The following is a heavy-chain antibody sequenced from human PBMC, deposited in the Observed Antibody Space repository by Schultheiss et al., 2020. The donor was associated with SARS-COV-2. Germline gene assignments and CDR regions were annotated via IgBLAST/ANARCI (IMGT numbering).Heavy chain of an antibody. CDR1: GGSISSYY. J-gene: IGHJ6*03. D-gene: IGHD3-16*01. V-gene: IGHV4-34*01. CDR2: INHSGST. CDR3: ARNRIPRLGYYYYYMDV. Sequence: SQTLSLTCTVSGGSISSYYWSWIRQPAGKGLEWIGEINHSGSTNYNPSLKSRVTISVDTSKNQFSLKLSSVTAADTAVYYCARNRIPRLGYYYYYMDVWGKGTTVTVSS.